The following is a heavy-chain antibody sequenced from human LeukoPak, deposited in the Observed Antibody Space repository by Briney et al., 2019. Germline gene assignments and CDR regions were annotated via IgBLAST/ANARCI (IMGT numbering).Heavy chain of an antibody. CDR1: GGSFSGYY. CDR2: INHSGST. CDR3: ARDLSTYDYVWGSYALPDAFDI. Sequence: SETLSLTCAVYGGSFSGYYWSWIRQPPGKGLEWIGEINHSGSTNYNPSLKSRVTMSVDTSKNQFSLKLSSVTAADTAVYYCARDLSTYDYVWGSYALPDAFDIWGQGTMVTVSS. J-gene: IGHJ3*02. V-gene: IGHV4-34*01. D-gene: IGHD3-16*01.